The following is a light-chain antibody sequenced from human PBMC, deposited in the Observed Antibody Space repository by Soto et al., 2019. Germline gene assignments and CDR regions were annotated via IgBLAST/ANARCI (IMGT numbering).Light chain of an antibody. CDR2: SAS. CDR3: QQGHNRPLT. Sequence: ETVMTQSPATLSVSPGERATLSCRASQSISTELAWYQQKPGQPPRLLIYSASTRATGVPARFTGSGSGSEFTLTISGLQSEDFAVYYCQQGHNRPLTFGQGTRLEI. CDR1: QSISTE. J-gene: IGKJ2*01. V-gene: IGKV3-15*01.